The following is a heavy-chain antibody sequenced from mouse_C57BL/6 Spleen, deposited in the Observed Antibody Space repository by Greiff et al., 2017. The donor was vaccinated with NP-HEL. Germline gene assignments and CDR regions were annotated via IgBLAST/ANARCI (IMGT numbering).Heavy chain of an antibody. J-gene: IGHJ1*03. D-gene: IGHD2-4*01. V-gene: IGHV5-12*01. Sequence: EVKLVESGGGLVQPGGSLKLSCAASGFTFSDYYMYWVRQTPEKRLEWVAYISNGGGSTYYPDTVKGRFTISRDNAKNTLYLQMSRLKSEDTAMYYCARRYEYDWYFDVWGTGTTVTVSS. CDR1: GFTFSDYY. CDR2: ISNGGGST. CDR3: ARRYEYDWYFDV.